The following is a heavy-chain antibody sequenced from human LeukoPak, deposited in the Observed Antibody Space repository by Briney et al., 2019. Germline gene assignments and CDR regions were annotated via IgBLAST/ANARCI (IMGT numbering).Heavy chain of an antibody. CDR1: GFPFAPFW. V-gene: IGHV3-7*01. CDR3: ARDGHD. CDR2: MNRDGSEV. J-gene: IGHJ4*02. Sequence: PGGSLRLSCAASGFPFAPFWMTWVRQAPGKGPEFVATMNRDGSEVAYGNSVRGRFTISRDNAKNSRYLQMNSLRAEDTAVYYCARDGHDWGQGTLVTVSS.